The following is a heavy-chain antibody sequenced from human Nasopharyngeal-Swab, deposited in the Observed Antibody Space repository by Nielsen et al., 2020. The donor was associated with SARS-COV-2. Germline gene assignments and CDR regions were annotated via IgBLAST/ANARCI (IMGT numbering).Heavy chain of an antibody. J-gene: IGHJ5*02. Sequence: GESLKISCAASGFTFSSYAMSWVRQAPGKGLEWVSAISGSGGSTYYADSVKGRFTISRDNSKNSLYLQMNSLRAEDTAVYYCARDLDYGDYSDWFDPWGQGTLVTVSS. CDR1: GFTFSSYA. V-gene: IGHV3-23*01. CDR2: ISGSGGST. CDR3: ARDLDYGDYSDWFDP. D-gene: IGHD4-17*01.